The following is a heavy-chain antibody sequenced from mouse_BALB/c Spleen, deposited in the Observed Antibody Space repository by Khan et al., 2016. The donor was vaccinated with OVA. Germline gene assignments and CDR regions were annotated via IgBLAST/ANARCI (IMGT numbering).Heavy chain of an antibody. CDR1: GYSITSNYA. D-gene: IGHD1-1*01. V-gene: IGHV3-2*02. J-gene: IGHJ4*01. CDR3: ARQNYYSYALDY. Sequence: EVQLQESGPNLVKPSQSLSLTCTVTGYSITSNYAWSWIRQFPGSKLEWMGYISYSGATNYNPSLKSRISVTRDTSENQFFLQLNSVTTKDTATYFCARQNYYSYALDYWGLGTSVTVSS. CDR2: ISYSGAT.